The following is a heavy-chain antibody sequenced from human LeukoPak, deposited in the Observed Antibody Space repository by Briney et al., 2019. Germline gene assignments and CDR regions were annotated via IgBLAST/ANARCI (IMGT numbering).Heavy chain of an antibody. CDR1: GYTLTELS. D-gene: IGHD6-13*01. CDR3: ATGPPSAGPLHDAFDI. Sequence: ASVKVSCKVSGYTLTELSMHWVRQAPGKGLEWMGGFDPEDGETIYAQKFQGRVTMTEDTSTDTAYMGLSSLRSEDTAVYYCATGPPSAGPLHDAFDIWGQGTMVTVSS. CDR2: FDPEDGET. V-gene: IGHV1-24*01. J-gene: IGHJ3*02.